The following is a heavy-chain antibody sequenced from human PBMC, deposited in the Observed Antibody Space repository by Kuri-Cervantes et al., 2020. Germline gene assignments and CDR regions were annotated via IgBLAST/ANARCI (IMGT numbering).Heavy chain of an antibody. J-gene: IGHJ4*02. CDR3: ASFKISG. V-gene: IGHV3-30*03. Sequence: GESLKISCAASGFTFSSYGMHWVRQAPGKGLEWVAVISYDGSNKYYADSVKGRFTISRDNSKNTLYLQMNSLRAEDTAVYYCASFKISGWGQGTLVTVSS. D-gene: IGHD3-16*01. CDR2: ISYDGSNK. CDR1: GFTFSSYG.